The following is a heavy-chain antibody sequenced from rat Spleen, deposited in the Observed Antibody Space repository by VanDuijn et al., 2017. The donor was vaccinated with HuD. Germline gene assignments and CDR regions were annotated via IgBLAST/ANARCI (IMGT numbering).Heavy chain of an antibody. D-gene: IGHD4-3*01. CDR1: GFFFSDYY. CDR2: ISSGGGNT. V-gene: IGHV5-25*01. Sequence: EVQLVESGGGLVQPGGSLKLSCTASGFFFSDYYMNWVRQAPTKGLEWVASISSGGGNTYYRDSVKGRFTISRDNAKNTLYLEMDSLRSEDTATYYCATGGTYNSGYEIGFAYWGKGTLVTVSS. J-gene: IGHJ3*01. CDR3: ATGGTYNSGYEIGFAY.